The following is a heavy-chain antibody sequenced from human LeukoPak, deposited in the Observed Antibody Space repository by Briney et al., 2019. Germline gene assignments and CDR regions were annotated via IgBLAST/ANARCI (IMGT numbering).Heavy chain of an antibody. J-gene: IGHJ4*02. V-gene: IGHV5-10-1*01. CDR3: ARARVDTAMADFDY. Sequence: LGESLKISCKGSGYIFTSSWISWVRQMPGKGLEWMGGIDPIDSYTTYSPSFQGHVTISADKSIATVYLQWSSLKASDTAMYYCARARVDTAMADFDYWGQGTLVTVSS. CDR1: GYIFTSSW. D-gene: IGHD5-18*01. CDR2: IDPIDSYT.